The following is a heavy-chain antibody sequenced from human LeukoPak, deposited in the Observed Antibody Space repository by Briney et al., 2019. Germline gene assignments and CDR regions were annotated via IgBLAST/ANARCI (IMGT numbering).Heavy chain of an antibody. CDR1: LGTFRRSV. V-gene: IGHV1-69*05. J-gene: IGHJ3*02. Sequence: SVKVSCKPSLGTFRRSVISSVRQAPGQGREWMGRIIPIFVTANYAQKFQGRVTITTDESTSTAYMELSSLRSEDTAVYYCARDRGRIAVAGTGAFDIWGQGTMFTVSS. CDR3: ARDRGRIAVAGTGAFDI. D-gene: IGHD6-19*01. CDR2: IIPIFVTA.